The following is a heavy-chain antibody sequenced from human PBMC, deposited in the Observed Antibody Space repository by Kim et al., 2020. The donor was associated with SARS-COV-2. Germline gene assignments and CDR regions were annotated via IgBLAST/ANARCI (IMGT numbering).Heavy chain of an antibody. CDR1: GASIDAYY. Sequence: SETLSLSCAVSGASIDAYYWSWVRQPPGKGLEWIGHISYSGSTRYNPSLTSRATMSVDPSKTHFSLKLTFVTTADTAVYYCARDRGLWYGYYYGMDVWG. CDR3: ARDRGLWYGYYYGMDV. J-gene: IGHJ6*02. V-gene: IGHV4-59*13. D-gene: IGHD3-10*01. CDR2: ISYSGST.